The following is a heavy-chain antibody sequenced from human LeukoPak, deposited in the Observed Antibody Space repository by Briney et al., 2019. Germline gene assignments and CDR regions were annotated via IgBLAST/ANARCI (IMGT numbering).Heavy chain of an antibody. CDR1: GGTFSSYA. CDR3: ARGGEGGYSSSSDHFDY. D-gene: IGHD6-6*01. J-gene: IGHJ4*02. CDR2: IIPIFGTA. V-gene: IGHV1-69*13. Sequence: AASVKVSCKASGGTFSSYAISWVRQAPGQGLEWMGGIIPIFGTANYAQKFQGRVTITADESMSTAYMELSSLRSEDTAVYYCARGGEGGYSSSSDHFDYWGQGTLVTVSS.